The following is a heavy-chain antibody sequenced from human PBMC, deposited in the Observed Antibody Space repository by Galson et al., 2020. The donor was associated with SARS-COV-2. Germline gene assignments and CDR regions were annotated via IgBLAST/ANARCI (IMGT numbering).Heavy chain of an antibody. CDR1: GGSISSSSYY. CDR3: AREESIAPSFDP. J-gene: IGHJ5*02. V-gene: IGHV4-39*07. CDR2: IYYSGST. Sequence: SETLSLTCTVSGGSISSSSYYWGWIRQPPGKGLEWIGSIYYSGSTYYNPSHKSRVTISVDTSKNQFSLKLSSVTAADTAVYYCAREESIAPSFDPWGQGTLVTVSS. D-gene: IGHD6-6*01.